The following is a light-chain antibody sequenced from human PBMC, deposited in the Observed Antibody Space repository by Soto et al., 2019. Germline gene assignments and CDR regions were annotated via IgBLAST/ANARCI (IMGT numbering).Light chain of an antibody. CDR1: QSISPW. CDR3: LQYNTYPWT. CDR2: KAS. Sequence: DIQMTQSPSTLSASVGDRVTITCRASQSISPWLAWYQQKPGKPPNLLIYKASSLESGVPARFSGSGSGTEFTLTISSLQTDDFATYYCLQYNTYPWTFGQGTKVDIK. J-gene: IGKJ1*01. V-gene: IGKV1-5*03.